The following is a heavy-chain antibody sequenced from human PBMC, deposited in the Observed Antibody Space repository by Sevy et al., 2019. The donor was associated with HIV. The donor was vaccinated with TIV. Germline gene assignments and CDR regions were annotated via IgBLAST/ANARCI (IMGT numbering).Heavy chain of an antibody. D-gene: IGHD6-13*01. CDR1: GGSISSGGYY. CDR3: ARDRHQLVHPVWSGMDV. Sequence: SETLSLTCTVSGGSISSGGYYWSWIRQHPGKGLEWIGCIYYSGSTYYNPSLKSRISIFVDTSKKQFYLNLTSAIAADTAVYYCARDRHQLVHPVWSGMDVWGQGITVTVSS. V-gene: IGHV4-31*03. J-gene: IGHJ6*02. CDR2: IYYSGST.